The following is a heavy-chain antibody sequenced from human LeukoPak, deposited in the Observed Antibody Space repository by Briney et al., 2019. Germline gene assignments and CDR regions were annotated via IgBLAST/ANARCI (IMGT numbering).Heavy chain of an antibody. CDR2: FDPEDGET. V-gene: IGHV1-24*01. J-gene: IGHJ6*02. D-gene: IGHD1-26*01. Sequence: ASVKVSCKVSGYTLTELSMHWVRQAPGKGLEWMGGFDPEDGETIYAQKFQGRVTMTEDTSTDTAYMELSSLRSEDTAVYYCATSPVGGPQHDYYYYGMDVWGQGTTVTVSS. CDR3: ATSPVGGPQHDYYYYGMDV. CDR1: GYTLTELS.